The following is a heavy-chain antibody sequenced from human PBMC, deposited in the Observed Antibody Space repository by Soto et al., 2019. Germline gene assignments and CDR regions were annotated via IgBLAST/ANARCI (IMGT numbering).Heavy chain of an antibody. CDR2: ISYGGNNK. D-gene: IGHD1-26*01. J-gene: IGHJ4*02. CDR1: RFTLSNYA. CDR3: ARSVGDAPFDY. V-gene: IGHV3-30*04. Sequence: QVQLLESGGGMVQPGRSLRLSCAASRFTLSNYAIAWVRQAPGKGLEWLALISYGGNNKDYADSVKGRFTISRDNSKNTLYLQMNGLRREDTAVYYCARSVGDAPFDYWGQGTLVTVSS.